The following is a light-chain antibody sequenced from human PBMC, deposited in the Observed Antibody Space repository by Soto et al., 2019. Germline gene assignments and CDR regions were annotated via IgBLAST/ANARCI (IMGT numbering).Light chain of an antibody. CDR2: EVT. Sequence: QSVLTQPASVSGSPGQSIAISCTGTRSDVGAYNYVSWYQQHPGKAPKLMISEVTNRPSGVSDRFSGSKSGNTASLTISGLQAEDEADYYCSSFPSRFTFVFGTGTKVTVL. V-gene: IGLV2-14*01. J-gene: IGLJ1*01. CDR3: SSFPSRFTFV. CDR1: RSDVGAYNY.